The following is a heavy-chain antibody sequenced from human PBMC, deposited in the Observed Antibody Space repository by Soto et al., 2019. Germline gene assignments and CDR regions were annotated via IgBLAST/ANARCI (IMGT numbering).Heavy chain of an antibody. CDR1: GGSFNNYA. V-gene: IGHV1-69*01. D-gene: IGHD3-10*01. Sequence: QVHLVQSGAEVKKPGSSVKVSCKTSGGSFNNYAVSWVRQAPGQGLEWMGGIIPNFDTPNYAQKFQDRVTIIADESTSTVSMELRSLRSNATAVYYCAVAMVREILIFESSGMHVWGQGTTVIVSS. J-gene: IGHJ6*02. CDR3: AVAMVREILIFESSGMHV. CDR2: IIPNFDTP.